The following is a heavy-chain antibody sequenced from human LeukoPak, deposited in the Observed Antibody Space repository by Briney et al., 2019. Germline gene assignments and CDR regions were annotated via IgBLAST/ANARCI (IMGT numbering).Heavy chain of an antibody. D-gene: IGHD5-12*01. CDR3: ARDEVAVPGGDC. Sequence: GGSLRLSCAASGFTFSSYGMNWVRQAPGKGLEWISYISSRSSTIYYADSVKGRFTISRDNAKNSLYLQMNSLRDEDTAVYYCARDEVAVPGGDCWGQGTLVTVSS. CDR1: GFTFSSYG. V-gene: IGHV3-48*02. J-gene: IGHJ4*02. CDR2: ISSRSSTI.